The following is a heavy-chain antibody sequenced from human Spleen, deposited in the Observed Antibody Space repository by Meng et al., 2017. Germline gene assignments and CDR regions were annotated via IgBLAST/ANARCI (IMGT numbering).Heavy chain of an antibody. J-gene: IGHJ4*02. V-gene: IGHV3-30*01. CDR3: ARDLEPLSY. CDR1: GFTFSSYA. Sequence: GESLKISCAASGFTFSSYAMHWVRQAPGKGLEWVAVISYDGSNKYYADSVKGRFTISRDNSKNTLYLQMNSLRAEDTAVYYCARDLEPLSYWGQGTLVTVSS. CDR2: ISYDGSNK. D-gene: IGHD1-1*01.